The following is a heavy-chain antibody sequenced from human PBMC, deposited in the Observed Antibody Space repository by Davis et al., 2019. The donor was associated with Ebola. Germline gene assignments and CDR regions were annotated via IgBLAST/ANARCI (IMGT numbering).Heavy chain of an antibody. V-gene: IGHV5-51*01. CDR3: ATLRRTITGMDDGFDI. Sequence: GESLKISCQDSGNSFSSHWIGWVRQMPGKGLEWMGLIYTGDSDTRYSPSFRGQVTISADKSTKTAFLQWSSLRASDTAIYYCATLRRTITGMDDGFDIWGQGTMVTVSS. CDR2: IYTGDSDT. J-gene: IGHJ3*02. D-gene: IGHD1-20*01. CDR1: GNSFSSHW.